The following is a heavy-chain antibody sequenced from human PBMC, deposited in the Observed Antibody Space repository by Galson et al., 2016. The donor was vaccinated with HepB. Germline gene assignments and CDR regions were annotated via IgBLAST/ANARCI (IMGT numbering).Heavy chain of an antibody. CDR3: TTEEYYNDSSGYVDYFDY. V-gene: IGHV3-15*01. Sequence: SLRLSCAASGFTFSNAWMSWARQAPGKGLEWVGRIKGKTDGGTTDYAAPVKGRFTISRDDSKNTLYLQMNSLKTEDTAVYYCTTEEYYNDSSGYVDYFDYWGQGTLVTVSS. CDR1: GFTFSNAW. J-gene: IGHJ4*02. D-gene: IGHD3-22*01. CDR2: IKGKTDGGTT.